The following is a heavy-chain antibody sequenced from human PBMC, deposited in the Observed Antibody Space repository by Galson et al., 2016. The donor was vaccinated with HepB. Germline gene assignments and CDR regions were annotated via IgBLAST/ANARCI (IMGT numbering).Heavy chain of an antibody. V-gene: IGHV3-30*04. Sequence: SLRLSCAASGFSLRGYSMQWVRQAPGKGLEWVAGISHNEKNENYADSVKGRFTISRDISENTLYLQMNSLRPEDTGIYYCAKDVIRGADYYYGMDVWGQGTTVTVSS. D-gene: IGHD3-10*01. J-gene: IGHJ6*02. CDR1: GFSLRGYS. CDR3: AKDVIRGADYYYGMDV. CDR2: ISHNEKNE.